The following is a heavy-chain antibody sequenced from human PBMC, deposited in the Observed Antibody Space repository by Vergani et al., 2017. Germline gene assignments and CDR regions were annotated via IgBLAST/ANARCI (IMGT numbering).Heavy chain of an antibody. Sequence: QVQLQESGPGLVKPSQTLSLTCTVSGGSISSGDYYWSWIRQPPGKGLEWIGYIYYSGSTYYNPSLKSRVTISVDTSKNQFSLKLRSVTAADTAVYYGSGSYRYYYGMDVWGQGTTVTVSS. V-gene: IGHV4-30-4*08. CDR1: GGSISSGDYY. J-gene: IGHJ6*02. CDR2: IYYSGST. D-gene: IGHD3-10*01. CDR3: SGSYRYYYGMDV.